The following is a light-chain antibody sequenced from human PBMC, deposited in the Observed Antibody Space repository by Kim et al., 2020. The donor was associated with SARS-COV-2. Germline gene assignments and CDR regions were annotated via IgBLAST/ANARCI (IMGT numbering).Light chain of an antibody. Sequence: QWVSISCSGGSSNIGSNAVNWFQRLPGSAPKLLINRNNQRPSGVPDRFYGSKSGTSASLAISGLQSEDEGDYYCAAWDDSLNGHWVFGGGTKLTVL. CDR1: SSNIGSNA. V-gene: IGLV1-44*01. CDR2: RNN. CDR3: AAWDDSLNGHWV. J-gene: IGLJ3*02.